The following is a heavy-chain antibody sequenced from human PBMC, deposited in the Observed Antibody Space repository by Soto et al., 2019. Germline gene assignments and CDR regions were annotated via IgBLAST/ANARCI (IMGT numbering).Heavy chain of an antibody. CDR2: IKSKTDGGTI. CDR1: SVSNAW. Sequence: SVSNAWMNWVRQAPGKGLEWVGRIKSKTDGGTIDYAAPVKGRFTISRDDSKNTLYLQMNSLKTEDTAVYYCTTDLSRDRGLKFDYWGQGTLVTVSS. CDR3: TTDLSRDRGLKFDY. V-gene: IGHV3-15*07. D-gene: IGHD2-15*01. J-gene: IGHJ4*02.